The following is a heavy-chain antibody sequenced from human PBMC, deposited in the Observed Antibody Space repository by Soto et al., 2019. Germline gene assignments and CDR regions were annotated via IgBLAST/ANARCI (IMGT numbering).Heavy chain of an antibody. CDR2: IYYSGDT. D-gene: IGHD6-19*01. V-gene: IGHV4-30-4*01. CDR3: ARDGPPSALAGGDYYYYGMDV. Sequence: SETLSLTCTVSGGSISSGDYYWSWIRQPPGKGLEWIGYIYYSGDTYYNPSLKSRLTISVDTSKNQFSLKLYSVTAADTAVYYCARDGPPSALAGGDYYYYGMDVWGQGTTVTVSS. J-gene: IGHJ6*02. CDR1: GGSISSGDYY.